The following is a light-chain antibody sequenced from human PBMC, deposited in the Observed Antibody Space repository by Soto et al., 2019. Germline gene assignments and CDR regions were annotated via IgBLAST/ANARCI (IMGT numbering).Light chain of an antibody. V-gene: IGKV3-20*01. CDR3: QKYGYSPIN. CDR2: AAS. CDR1: QSVSSSH. J-gene: IGKJ5*01. Sequence: EIVLTQSPGTLSFSPGERATLSCRASQSVSSSHLAWYQHKPGQAPRLLIYAASSRATGSPDRFSGGGSGTDFTLTISRLEPEDFAVYYCQKYGYSPINCGQGKRREIK.